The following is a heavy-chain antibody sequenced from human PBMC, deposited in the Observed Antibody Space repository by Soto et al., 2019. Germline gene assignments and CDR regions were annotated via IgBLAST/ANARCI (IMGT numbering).Heavy chain of an antibody. Sequence: ASVKVSCKASGYTFTSYDINRVRQATGQGLEWMGWMNPNSGNTGYAQKFQGRVTMTRNTSISTAYMELSSLRSEDTAVYYCARRTTVTTGNYYYYYYMDVWGKGTTVTVSS. V-gene: IGHV1-8*01. CDR3: ARRTTVTTGNYYYYYYMDV. D-gene: IGHD4-4*01. CDR1: GYTFTSYD. CDR2: MNPNSGNT. J-gene: IGHJ6*03.